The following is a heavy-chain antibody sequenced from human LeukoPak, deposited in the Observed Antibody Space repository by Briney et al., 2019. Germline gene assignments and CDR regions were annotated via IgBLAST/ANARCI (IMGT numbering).Heavy chain of an antibody. D-gene: IGHD3-10*01. Sequence: GGSLRLSCAASGFVVSSNYMSWVRQAPGKGLEYVSVIYSDGTTKYADSVKGRFSISRDNFQNTLYLQMNSLRVEDTAVYYCARDQNYDSATYSPAWGQGTLVTASS. J-gene: IGHJ5*02. V-gene: IGHV3-53*01. CDR1: GFVVSSNY. CDR3: ARDQNYDSATYSPA. CDR2: IYSDGTT.